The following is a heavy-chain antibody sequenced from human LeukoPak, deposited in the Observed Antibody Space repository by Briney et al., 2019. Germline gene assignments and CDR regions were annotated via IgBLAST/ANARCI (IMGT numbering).Heavy chain of an antibody. Sequence: GGSLRLSCAASGFTFSGSAMHWVRQASGKGLEWVGRIRSKANSYATAYAASVKGRFTISRDDSKNTAYLQMNSLKTEDTAVYCCTSIDDCSGGSCWGQGTLVTVSS. CDR3: TSIDDCSGGSC. J-gene: IGHJ4*02. D-gene: IGHD2-15*01. CDR2: IRSKANSYAT. CDR1: GFTFSGSA. V-gene: IGHV3-73*01.